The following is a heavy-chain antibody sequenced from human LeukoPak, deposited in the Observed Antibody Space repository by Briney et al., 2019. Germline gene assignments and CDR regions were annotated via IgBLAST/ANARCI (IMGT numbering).Heavy chain of an antibody. D-gene: IGHD3-10*01. J-gene: IGHJ4*02. V-gene: IGHV4-59*12. CDR2: IYYSGST. CDR1: GGSISSYY. Sequence: PSETLSLTCTVSGGSISSYYWSWIRQPPGKGLEWIGYIYYSGSTNYNPSLKSRVTISVDTSKNQFSLKLSSVTAADTAVYYCAKEVGSGSYQPFDSWGQGTLVGVSS. CDR3: AKEVGSGSYQPFDS.